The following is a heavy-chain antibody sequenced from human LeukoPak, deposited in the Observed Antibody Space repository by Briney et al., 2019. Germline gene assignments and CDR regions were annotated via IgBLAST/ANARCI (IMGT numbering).Heavy chain of an antibody. Sequence: GGSLRLSCAASGFTFSSYAMSWVRQAPGKGLKWVSAITSSGTYYADSVKGRFTISRDTSKNTLYLQMNTLRAEDTAIYYCARDRLPIESWGQGTLVTVSS. CDR2: ITSSGT. CDR3: ARDRLPIES. J-gene: IGHJ5*02. D-gene: IGHD5-12*01. CDR1: GFTFSSYA. V-gene: IGHV3-23*01.